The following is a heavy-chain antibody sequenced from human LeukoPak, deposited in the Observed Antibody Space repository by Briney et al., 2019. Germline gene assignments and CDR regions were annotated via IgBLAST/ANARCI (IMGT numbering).Heavy chain of an antibody. J-gene: IGHJ4*02. D-gene: IGHD3-16*01. CDR1: GYTFTNYG. CDR2: IIGYTGNT. V-gene: IGHV1-18*01. Sequence: ASLNVSCMPSGYTFTNYGIRCVRQAPGQGLEWMGWIIGYTGNTNSAQNFQGTITMTTDTSTNTAYMELRSLRSDDTAVYYCGRYTGYSLGGLWGRGTLVTVSS. CDR3: GRYTGYSLGGL.